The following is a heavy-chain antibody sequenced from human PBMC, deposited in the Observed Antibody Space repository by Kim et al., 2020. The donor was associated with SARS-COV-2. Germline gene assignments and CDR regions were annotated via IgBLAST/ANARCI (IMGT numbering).Heavy chain of an antibody. CDR1: GFSLSNYW. Sequence: GGSLSLSCVASGFSLSNYWMHWVRQPPGKGLVWVARIRDDGGSITYADSVKGGFTISRDNAKNTLYLQMDSLGADDTSVYYCVKDEGYNDGNWGQGT. D-gene: IGHD5-18*01. CDR3: VKDEGYNDGN. V-gene: IGHV3-74*03. CDR2: IRDDGGSI. J-gene: IGHJ4*02.